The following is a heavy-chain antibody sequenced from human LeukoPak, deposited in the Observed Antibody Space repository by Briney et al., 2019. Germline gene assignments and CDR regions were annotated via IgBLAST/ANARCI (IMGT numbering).Heavy chain of an antibody. V-gene: IGHV3-7*04. CDR1: GFTFDTYW. J-gene: IGHJ4*02. D-gene: IGHD5-24*01. CDR3: AGRGDGNLYYFDH. CDR2: IKQDGSEE. Sequence: GGSLRLSCAASGFTFDTYWMTWVRQAPGKGLEWVASIKQDGSEEYYVDSVKGRFTISRDNAKNSLYLQMNSLRPEDTAVYYCAGRGDGNLYYFDHWGQGTLVTASS.